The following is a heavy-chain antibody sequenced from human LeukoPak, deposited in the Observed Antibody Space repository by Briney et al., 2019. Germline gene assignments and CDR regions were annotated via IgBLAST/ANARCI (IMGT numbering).Heavy chain of an antibody. D-gene: IGHD3-9*01. CDR2: INYSGST. CDR3: ARLKYYDILTGYPPRTYYFDY. J-gene: IGHJ4*02. Sequence: SETLSLTCTVSGGSISSYYWSWIRQPPGMGLEWIGYINYSGSTNYNPSLKSRVTISVDTSKNQFSLKLSSVTAADTAVYYCARLKYYDILTGYPPRTYYFDYWGQGTLVTVSS. CDR1: GGSISSYY. V-gene: IGHV4-59*08.